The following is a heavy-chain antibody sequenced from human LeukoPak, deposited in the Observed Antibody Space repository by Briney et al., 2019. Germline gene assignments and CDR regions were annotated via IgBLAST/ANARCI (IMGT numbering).Heavy chain of an antibody. J-gene: IGHJ6*04. CDR1: GYTFTSYY. CDR3: ARDRGVVVPAARRGCGLDV. V-gene: IGHV1-46*01. Sequence: GASVKVSCKASGYTFTSYYMHWVRQAPGQGLEWMGIINPSDGSTSYAQKFQGRVTMTRDTSTSTVYMELSSLRSEGTAVYYCARDRGVVVPAARRGCGLDVWGKGTTVTVSS. D-gene: IGHD2-2*01. CDR2: INPSDGST.